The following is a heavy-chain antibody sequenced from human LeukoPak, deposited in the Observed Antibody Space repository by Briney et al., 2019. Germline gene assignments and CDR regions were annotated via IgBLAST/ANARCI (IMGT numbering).Heavy chain of an antibody. CDR1: GYTFTNYY. CDR3: GRGGGSVFGVVND. V-gene: IGHV1-2*02. D-gene: IGHD3-3*01. CDR2: IHPNSDGT. J-gene: IGHJ4*02. Sequence: GASVKVSCKASGYTFTNYYMHWVRQAPGQGLEWMGWIHPNSDGTNYAQKFQGRVTMTRDTSISTAYMELSRLRSDDTAIYYCGRGGGSVFGVVNDWGQGTLVTVSS.